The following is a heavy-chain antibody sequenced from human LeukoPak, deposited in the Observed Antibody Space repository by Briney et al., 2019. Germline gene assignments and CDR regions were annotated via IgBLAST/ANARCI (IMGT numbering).Heavy chain of an antibody. CDR1: GYSFTSYW. CDR2: IDPSDSYT. Sequence: GESLKTSCKGSGYSFTSYWISWVRQMPGKGLEWMGRIDPSDSYTNYSPSFQGHVTISADKSISTAYLQWSSLKASDTAMYYCARHMYSSSCNEYWGQGTLVTVSS. J-gene: IGHJ4*02. D-gene: IGHD6-13*01. CDR3: ARHMYSSSCNEY. V-gene: IGHV5-10-1*01.